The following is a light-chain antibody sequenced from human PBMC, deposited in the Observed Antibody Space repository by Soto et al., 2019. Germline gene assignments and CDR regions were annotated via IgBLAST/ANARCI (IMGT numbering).Light chain of an antibody. J-gene: IGLJ1*01. V-gene: IGLV2-8*01. CDR2: EVT. CDR3: ISYAGSTNYV. CDR1: SSDVGGYNY. Sequence: QSVLTQPPSASGSPGQSVTISCTGTSSDVGGYNYVSWYQQHPGKAPKLMIYEVTKRPSGVPDRFSGSKSGNTASLTVSGLQAEDEADYYCISYAGSTNYVFGTGTKLTVL.